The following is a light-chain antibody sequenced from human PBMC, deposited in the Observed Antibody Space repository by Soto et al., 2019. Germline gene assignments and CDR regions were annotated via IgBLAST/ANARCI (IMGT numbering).Light chain of an antibody. V-gene: IGKV3-20*01. CDR3: QQYGSSPGT. CDR2: GAS. J-gene: IGKJ1*01. CDR1: QSVSSTY. Sequence: PGERATLSCRASQSVSSTYLAWYQQKPGQAPRLLIYGASSRATGIPDRFSGSGSGTDFTLTISRLEPEDFAVYYCQQYGSSPGTFGQGTKVEIK.